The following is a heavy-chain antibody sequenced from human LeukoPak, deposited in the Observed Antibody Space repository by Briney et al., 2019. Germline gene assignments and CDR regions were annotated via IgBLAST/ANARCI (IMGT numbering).Heavy chain of an antibody. CDR1: GFTFSSYG. D-gene: IGHD3-22*01. V-gene: IGHV3-30*18. J-gene: IGHJ4*02. CDR2: ISYDGSNK. Sequence: GGSLRLSCAASGFTFSSYGMHWVRQAPGKGLEWVAVISYDGSNKYYADSVKGRFTISRDNSKNTLYLQMNSLRAEDTAVYYCAKAKMIVVVSAIDYWGQGTLVTVSS. CDR3: AKAKMIVVVSAIDY.